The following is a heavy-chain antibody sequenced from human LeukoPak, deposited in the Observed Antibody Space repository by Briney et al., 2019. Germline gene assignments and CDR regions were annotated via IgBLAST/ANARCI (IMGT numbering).Heavy chain of an antibody. V-gene: IGHV3-30*03. D-gene: IGHD3-22*01. Sequence: GGSLRLSCAASGFTFSSYGMHWVRQAPGKGLEWVAVISYDGSNKYYADSVKGRFTISRDNSKNTLYLQMNSLRAEDTAVYYCARGGGYYYGWFDPWGQGTLVTVSS. J-gene: IGHJ5*02. CDR3: ARGGGYYYGWFDP. CDR2: ISYDGSNK. CDR1: GFTFSSYG.